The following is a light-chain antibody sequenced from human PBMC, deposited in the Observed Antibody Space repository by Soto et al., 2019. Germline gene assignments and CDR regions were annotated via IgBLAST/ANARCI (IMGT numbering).Light chain of an antibody. J-gene: IGKJ3*01. CDR1: QTIATY. CDR2: TAS. Sequence: DIQMTQSPPSLSASVGHTVTITCRASQTIATYLNWYQKKPGTAPKLLIYTASTLQSGVPPRCSGSGSGTDFTLTISGLQPEAFETYYCQQGYTMSLTFGPGTNVYIK. CDR3: QQGYTMSLT. V-gene: IGKV1-39*01.